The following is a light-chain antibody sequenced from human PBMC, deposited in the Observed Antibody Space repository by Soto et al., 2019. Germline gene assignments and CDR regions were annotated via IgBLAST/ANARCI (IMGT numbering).Light chain of an antibody. J-gene: IGKJ2*01. CDR2: SAS. V-gene: IGKV1-6*01. CDR3: LQDYIYPYT. CDR1: QAIRND. Sequence: IQMTQSPSSLSASVGDRVTITCRASQAIRNDLGWYQQKPGKVPKLLIYSASILQSGVPSRFSGSGSGTDFTLTISSLQPEDFATYYCLQDYIYPYTFGQGTKLEIK.